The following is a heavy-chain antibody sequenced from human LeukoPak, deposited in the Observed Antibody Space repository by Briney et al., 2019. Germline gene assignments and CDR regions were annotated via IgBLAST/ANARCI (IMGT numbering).Heavy chain of an antibody. CDR1: GFTFSSYS. CDR3: ARGVGATSPYFDY. J-gene: IGHJ4*02. Sequence: GGSLRLSCAASGFTFSSYSMNWVRQAPGKGLEWVSSISSSSSYIYYVDSVKGRFTISRDNAKNSLYLQMNSLRAEDTAVYYCARGVGATSPYFDYWGQGTLVTVSS. D-gene: IGHD1-26*01. CDR2: ISSSSSYI. V-gene: IGHV3-21*01.